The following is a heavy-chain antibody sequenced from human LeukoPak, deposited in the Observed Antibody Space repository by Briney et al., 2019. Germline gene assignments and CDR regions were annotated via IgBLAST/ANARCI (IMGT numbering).Heavy chain of an antibody. D-gene: IGHD1-1*01. CDR3: ARDYKGHYYYGMDV. CDR1: GFNFSSYS. Sequence: GGSLRLSCAASGFNFSSYSMNWVRQAPGKGLEWVSSISSSSSYIYYADSVKGRFTISRDNAKNSLYLQMNSLRAEDTAVYYCARDYKGHYYYGMDVWGQGTTVTVSS. J-gene: IGHJ6*02. V-gene: IGHV3-21*01. CDR2: ISSSSSYI.